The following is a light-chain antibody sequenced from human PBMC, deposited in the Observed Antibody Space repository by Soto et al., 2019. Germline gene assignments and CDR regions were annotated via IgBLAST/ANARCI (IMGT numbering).Light chain of an antibody. V-gene: IGKV3-20*01. CDR2: GAS. CDR3: QQYGNSPPLT. Sequence: EIVLTQSPGTLSLSPGERATLSCRASQSVSSHLAWYQQRPGQAPRLLIYGASSRATGIPDRFSGSGSGTDFTLTISSLEPEDVALYYCQQYGNSPPLTFGGGTVVEIK. CDR1: QSVSSH. J-gene: IGKJ4*01.